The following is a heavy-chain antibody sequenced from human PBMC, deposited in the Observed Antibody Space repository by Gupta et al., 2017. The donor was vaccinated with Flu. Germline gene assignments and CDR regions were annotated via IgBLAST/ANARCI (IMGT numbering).Heavy chain of an antibody. CDR3: XSSRSNNQNHMTR. D-gene: IGHD4-4*01. CDR2: IIPGFGAA. Sequence: QVQLVQSGAEVKKPGSSVKVSCEASGDTFNSYGFSWVRQAPGQGLEWMGGIIPGFGAATDAQKFRGRVTVTADESTGTVYMELRSLRNXDXAVYYCXSSRSNNQNHMTRWGQGTLVTVSS. CDR1: GDTFNSYG. J-gene: IGHJ4*02. V-gene: IGHV1-69*01.